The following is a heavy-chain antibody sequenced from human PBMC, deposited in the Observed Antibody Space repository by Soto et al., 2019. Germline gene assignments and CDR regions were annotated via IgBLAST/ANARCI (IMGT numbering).Heavy chain of an antibody. V-gene: IGHV4-34*01. J-gene: IGHJ3*02. CDR2: INHSGST. Sequence: SETLSLTCAVYGGSFSGYYWSWIRQPPGKGLEWIGEINHSGSTNYNPSLKSRVTISVDTSKNQFSLKLSSVTAADTAVYYCGREGSEGATHAAFDIWGQGTMVTVSS. CDR3: GREGSEGATHAAFDI. D-gene: IGHD1-26*01. CDR1: GGSFSGYY.